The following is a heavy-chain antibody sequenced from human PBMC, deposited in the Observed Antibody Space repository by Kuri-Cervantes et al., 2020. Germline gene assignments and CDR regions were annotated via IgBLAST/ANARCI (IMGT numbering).Heavy chain of an antibody. CDR1: GFTFDDYA. J-gene: IGHJ4*02. CDR3: ARGLGYCSGGSCPGNFDY. CDR2: ISWDGGST. D-gene: IGHD2-15*01. Sequence: GGSLRLSCAASGFTFDDYAMHWVCQAPGKGLEWVSLISWDGGSTYYADSVKGRFTISRDNAKNSLYLQMNSLRAEDTAVYYCARGLGYCSGGSCPGNFDYWGQGTLVTVSS. V-gene: IGHV3-43D*03.